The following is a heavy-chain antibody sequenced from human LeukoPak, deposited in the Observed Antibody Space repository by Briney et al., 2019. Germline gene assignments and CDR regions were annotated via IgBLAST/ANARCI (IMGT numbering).Heavy chain of an antibody. Sequence: KPSETLSLTCTVSGGSISSYYWSWIRQPPGKGLEWIGYIYYSGSTNYNPSLKSRVTISVDTSKNQFSLNLCSVTAADTAVYYCARNIYSYGYYYYGMDVWGQGTTVTVSS. CDR2: IYYSGST. J-gene: IGHJ6*02. V-gene: IGHV4-59*08. CDR1: GGSISSYY. D-gene: IGHD5-18*01. CDR3: ARNIYSYGYYYYGMDV.